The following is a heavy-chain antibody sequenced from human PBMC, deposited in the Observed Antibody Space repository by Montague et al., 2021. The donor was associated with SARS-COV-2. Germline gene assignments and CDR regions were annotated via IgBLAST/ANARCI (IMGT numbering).Heavy chain of an antibody. CDR1: GFTFSSYA. V-gene: IGHV3-30*14. Sequence: SLRLSCAASGFTFSSYAMHWVRQAPGKGLEWVAVISYDGSNKYYADSVKGRFTISRDTSKNTLFLQMNSLGAEDTAVYYCARVPGTAVAAAIRHYYYYMDVWGKGTTVTVSS. CDR2: ISYDGSNK. J-gene: IGHJ6*03. D-gene: IGHD2-2*01. CDR3: ARVPGTAVAAAIRHYYYYMDV.